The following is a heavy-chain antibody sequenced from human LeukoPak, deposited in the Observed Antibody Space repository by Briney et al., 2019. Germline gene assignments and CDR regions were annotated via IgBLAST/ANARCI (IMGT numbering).Heavy chain of an antibody. J-gene: IGHJ4*02. Sequence: GESLKISCKGSGYSFTTNWIAWVRQIPGKGLEWMGIIYPGDPDTRYSPSFQGQVTISADKSISTAYLQWSSLKASDTAMYYCARRLSGTYSSSDDYWGQGTLVTVSS. CDR1: GYSFTTNW. V-gene: IGHV5-51*01. D-gene: IGHD1-26*01. CDR2: IYPGDPDT. CDR3: ARRLSGTYSSSDDY.